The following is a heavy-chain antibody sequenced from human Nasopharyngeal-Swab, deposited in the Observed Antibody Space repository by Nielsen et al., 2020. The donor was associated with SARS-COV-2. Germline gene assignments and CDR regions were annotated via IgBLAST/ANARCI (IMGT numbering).Heavy chain of an antibody. CDR2: IYYSGST. V-gene: IGHV4-39*01. CDR3: ARLDVSAAGRDY. Sequence: PGKGPEWIGSIYYSGSTYYNPSLKSRVTISVDTSKNQFSLKLSSVTAADTAVYYCARLDVSAAGRDYWGQGTLVIVSS. D-gene: IGHD6-13*01. J-gene: IGHJ4*02.